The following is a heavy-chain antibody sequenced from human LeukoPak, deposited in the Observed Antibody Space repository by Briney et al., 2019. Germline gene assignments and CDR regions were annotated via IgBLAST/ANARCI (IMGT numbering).Heavy chain of an antibody. CDR2: ISSNGDNT. V-gene: IGHV3-64D*08. Sequence: GGSLRLSCSASGFTFSGYAMRWVRQAPGKGLECVSAISSNGDNTYYADSVKGRFTISRDNSKNTLYLLMSSLRAEDTAVYYCVKDSTPLGATPDYWGQGTLVTVSS. D-gene: IGHD1-26*01. J-gene: IGHJ4*02. CDR1: GFTFSGYA. CDR3: VKDSTPLGATPDY.